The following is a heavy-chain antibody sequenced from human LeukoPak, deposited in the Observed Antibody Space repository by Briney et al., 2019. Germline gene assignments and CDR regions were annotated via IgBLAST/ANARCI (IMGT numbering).Heavy chain of an antibody. D-gene: IGHD1-14*01. CDR1: GFTFSSYA. CDR3: AKGGDRNQYYFDY. CDR2: ISGSGGSA. V-gene: IGHV3-23*01. Sequence: GGSLRLSCAASGFTFSSYAMSWVRQAPGKGLEWVSAISGSGGSAYYADSVKGRFTISRDNSKNTLYLQMNSLRAEDTAVYYCAKGGDRNQYYFDYWGQGTLVTVSS. J-gene: IGHJ4*02.